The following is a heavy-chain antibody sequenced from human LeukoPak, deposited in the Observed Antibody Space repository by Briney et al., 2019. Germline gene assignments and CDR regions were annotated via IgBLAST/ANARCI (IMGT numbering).Heavy chain of an antibody. Sequence: PSETLSLTCTVSGGSISSDYWSWMRQPPGKGLEWIGYIYYSGSTNYNPSLKSRVTISVDTSKNQFSLKLSSVTAADTAVYYCARGGNALDYWGQGTLVTV. CDR1: GGSISSDY. CDR2: IYYSGST. D-gene: IGHD4-23*01. V-gene: IGHV4-59*01. CDR3: ARGGNALDY. J-gene: IGHJ4*02.